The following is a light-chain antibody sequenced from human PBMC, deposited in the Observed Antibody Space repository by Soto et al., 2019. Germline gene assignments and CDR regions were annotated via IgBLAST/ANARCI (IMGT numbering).Light chain of an antibody. J-gene: IGKJ5*01. CDR2: GTS. CDR3: QQYGSSIS. CDR1: QSVKSSY. V-gene: IGKV3-20*01. Sequence: EIVLTRSPGTLCLSPGERATLPCRASQSVKSSYLAWYQHKPGQAPRLLIYGTSSRATGIPDRFSGSGSGTDFTLTISRLEPEDFAVYYCQQYGSSISFGQGTRLEIK.